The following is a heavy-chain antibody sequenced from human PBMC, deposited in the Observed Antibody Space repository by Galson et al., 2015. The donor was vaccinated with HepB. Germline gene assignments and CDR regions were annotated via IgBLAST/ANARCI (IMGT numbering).Heavy chain of an antibody. J-gene: IGHJ5*02. Sequence: ETLSLTCTVSGGSISSYYWSWIRQPAGKGLEWIGRIYTSGSTNYNPSLKSRVTMSVDTSRNQFSLKLSSVTAADTAVYYCARDYGSGNYYTNFFDPWGQGTLVTVSS. CDR1: GGSISSYY. CDR2: IYTSGST. V-gene: IGHV4-4*07. D-gene: IGHD3-10*01. CDR3: ARDYGSGNYYTNFFDP.